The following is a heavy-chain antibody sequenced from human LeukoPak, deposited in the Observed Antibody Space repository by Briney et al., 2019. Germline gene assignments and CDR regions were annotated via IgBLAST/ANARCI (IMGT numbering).Heavy chain of an antibody. V-gene: IGHV3-11*01. Sequence: GGSLRLSCAASGFTFSDYYMSWIRQAPGKGLEWVSYISSSSSTIYYADSVKGRFTISRDNAKNSLYLQMNSLRAEDTAVYYCARENFGYYDSSGYYSPNWFDPWGQGTLVTVSS. CDR3: ARENFGYYDSSGYYSPNWFDP. D-gene: IGHD3-22*01. CDR2: ISSSSSTI. J-gene: IGHJ5*02. CDR1: GFTFSDYY.